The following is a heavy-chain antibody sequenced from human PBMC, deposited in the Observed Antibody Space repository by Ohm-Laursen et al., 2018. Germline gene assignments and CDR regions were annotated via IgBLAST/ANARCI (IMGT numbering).Heavy chain of an antibody. J-gene: IGHJ1*01. CDR1: GGSISSGGYY. CDR2: IYYSGST. D-gene: IGHD4-23*01. CDR3: ATGGKEEYFQH. Sequence: TLSLTYPVSGGSISSGGYYWSWIRQHPGKGLEWIGCIYYSGSTYYNPSVKSRVTISVDTSKSQFSLKLNSVTAADTAVYYCATGGKEEYFQHWGQGTLVTVSS. V-gene: IGHV4-31*03.